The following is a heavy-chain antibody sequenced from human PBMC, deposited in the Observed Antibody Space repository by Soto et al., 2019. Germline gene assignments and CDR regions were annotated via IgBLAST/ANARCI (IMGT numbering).Heavy chain of an antibody. V-gene: IGHV1-2*04. CDR1: GYTFTGYY. CDR2: INPNSGGT. Sequence: ASVKVSCKASGYTFTGYYMHWVRQAPGQGLEWMGWINPNSGGTNYAQKFQGWVTMTRDTSISTAYMELSRLRSDDTAVYYCARGDGLYDSSGYYLSYYYYGMDVWGQGTTVTVSS. CDR3: ARGDGLYDSSGYYLSYYYYGMDV. D-gene: IGHD3-22*01. J-gene: IGHJ6*02.